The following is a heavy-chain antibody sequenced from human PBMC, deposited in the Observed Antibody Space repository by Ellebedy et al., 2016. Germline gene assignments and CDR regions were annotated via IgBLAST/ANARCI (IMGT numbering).Heavy chain of an antibody. CDR2: INSDGSST. CDR1: GFTFSSYW. D-gene: IGHD3-22*01. CDR3: ARAALFDSSGYLFDY. J-gene: IGHJ4*02. V-gene: IGHV3-74*01. Sequence: GGSLRLXXAASGFTFSSYWMHWVRQAPGKGLVWVSRINSDGSSTSYADSVKGRFTISRDNAKNSLYLQMNSLRAEDTAVYYCARAALFDSSGYLFDYWGQGTLVTVSS.